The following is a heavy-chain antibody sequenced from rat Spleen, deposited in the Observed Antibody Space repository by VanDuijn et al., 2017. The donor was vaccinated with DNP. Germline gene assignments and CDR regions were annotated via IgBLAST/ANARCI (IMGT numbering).Heavy chain of an antibody. CDR1: GFTFSDYN. V-gene: IGHV5-22*01. Sequence: EVQLVESGGGLVQPGRSLKLSCTDSGFTFSDYNMAWVRQAPKKGLEWVAYIGSDGYAPYYGDSVKGRFTISRDNAKSTLYLQMNSLRSEDMATYYCVRWNSGHFDYWGQGVMVTVSS. CDR3: VRWNSGHFDY. CDR2: IGSDGYAP. D-gene: IGHD4-3*01. J-gene: IGHJ2*01.